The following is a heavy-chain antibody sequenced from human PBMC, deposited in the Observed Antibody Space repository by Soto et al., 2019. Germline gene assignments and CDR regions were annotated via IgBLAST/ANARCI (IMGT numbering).Heavy chain of an antibody. CDR2: IYPGDSDT. D-gene: IGHD3-22*01. CDR3: VRALDSGGYYSGY. V-gene: IGHV5-51*01. CDR1: GYSFTSYW. J-gene: IGHJ4*02. Sequence: PGESLKISCKSSGYSFTSYWIGWVRQLPGKGLEWMGIIYPGDSDTRYSPSFQGQVTISADKSISTAYLQWSNLKASDTAMYYCVRALDSGGYYSGYWGQGTPVTVS.